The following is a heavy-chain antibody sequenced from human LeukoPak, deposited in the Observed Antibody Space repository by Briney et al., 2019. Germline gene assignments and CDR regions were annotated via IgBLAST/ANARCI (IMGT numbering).Heavy chain of an antibody. V-gene: IGHV1-2*02. Sequence: ASVKVSCKASGYTFTGYYMHWVRQAPGQGLEWMGWNNPNSGGTNYAQKFQGRVTMTRDTSISTAYMELSRLRSDDTAVYYCARDRSAAAGGMDVWGQGTTVTVSS. CDR1: GYTFTGYY. CDR3: ARDRSAAAGGMDV. CDR2: NNPNSGGT. D-gene: IGHD6-13*01. J-gene: IGHJ6*02.